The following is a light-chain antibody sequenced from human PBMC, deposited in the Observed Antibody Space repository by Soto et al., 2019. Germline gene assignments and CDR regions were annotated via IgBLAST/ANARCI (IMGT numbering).Light chain of an antibody. Sequence: DIQMTQSPNSLSASVGDRVTITCRASQSIVTYLNWYQQKPGKAPNLLVYSASSLQSGVPSRFSGSGSGTDFTLTISTLQPEDCATYYCQQTHSPPYSIGQGTKLEI. J-gene: IGKJ2*01. V-gene: IGKV1-39*01. CDR1: QSIVTY. CDR2: SAS. CDR3: QQTHSPPYS.